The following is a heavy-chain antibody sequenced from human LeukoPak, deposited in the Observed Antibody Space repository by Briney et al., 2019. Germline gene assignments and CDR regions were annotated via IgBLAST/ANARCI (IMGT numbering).Heavy chain of an antibody. CDR1: GYSFTGYW. J-gene: IGHJ2*01. Sequence: GESLKTSCKGSGYSFTGYWIGWVRQMPGKGLEWMGIVYPGNSDTRFSPSFQGQVTISADKSISTAYLQWSSLKASDTAMYYCARLRGSSLSYWYFDLWGRGTLVTVSS. CDR2: VYPGNSDT. CDR3: ARLRGSSLSYWYFDL. V-gene: IGHV5-51*01. D-gene: IGHD6-13*01.